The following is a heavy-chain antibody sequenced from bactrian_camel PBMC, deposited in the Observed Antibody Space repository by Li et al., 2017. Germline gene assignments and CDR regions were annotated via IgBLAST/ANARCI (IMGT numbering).Heavy chain of an antibody. CDR3: AAIETSRLLCGLGTAFRY. D-gene: IGHD5*01. CDR1: RSTTAFTF. V-gene: IGHV3S28*01. CDR2: IYTYGGVALDT. J-gene: IGHJ6*01. Sequence: GGSVQAGGSLRLTCETSRSTTAFTFMGWFRQAPGKEREGVAAIYTYGGVALDTYYADSVKGRFDISRDNAKNVTYLQMNSLKPEDTAVYYCAAIETSRLLCGLGTAFRYWGQGTQVTVS.